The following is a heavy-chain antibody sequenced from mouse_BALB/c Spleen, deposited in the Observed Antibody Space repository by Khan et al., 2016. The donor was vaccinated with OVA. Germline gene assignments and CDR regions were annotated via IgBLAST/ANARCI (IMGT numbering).Heavy chain of an antibody. V-gene: IGHV1S56*01. CDR3: ARWGGNYPSYAMDY. Sequence: QVQLQQPGPELVKPGASVRISCKASGYTFTSYYIHWVKQRPGQGLEWIGWIYPGNVNTKYNEKFKGKATLTADKSSSTAYMQLSSLTSEDSAVYCCARWGGNYPSYAMDYWGQGTLVTVSA. J-gene: IGHJ4*01. D-gene: IGHD2-1*01. CDR2: IYPGNVNT. CDR1: GYTFTSYY.